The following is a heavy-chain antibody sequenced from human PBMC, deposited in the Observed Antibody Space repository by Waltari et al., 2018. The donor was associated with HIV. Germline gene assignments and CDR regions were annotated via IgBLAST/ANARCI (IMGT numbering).Heavy chain of an antibody. Sequence: QVQLVQSGAEAKKPGASVKDSCNGSDYTFPALTIQCVRQAPGKGLEWMGSFDPQHGETIYAEEFQGRVSMTGDTSANTASMELRSLRSGDTAVYYCATDAGDLRFGAFDVWGQGTVVTVST. CDR1: DYTFPALT. J-gene: IGHJ3*01. CDR2: FDPQHGET. V-gene: IGHV1-24*01. D-gene: IGHD3-10*01. CDR3: ATDAGDLRFGAFDV.